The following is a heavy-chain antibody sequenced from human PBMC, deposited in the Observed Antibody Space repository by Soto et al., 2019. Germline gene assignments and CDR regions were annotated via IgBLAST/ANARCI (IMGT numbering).Heavy chain of an antibody. CDR1: GGTFSSYA. Sequence: QVQLVQSGAEVKKPGSSVKVSCKASGGTFSSYAISWVRQAPGQGLEWMGGIIPIFGTANYAQKFQGRVTIXXDXSXXTAYMELSSLRSEDTAVYYCARPTYSGSYYFAFDIWGQGTMVTVSS. D-gene: IGHD1-26*01. CDR3: ARPTYSGSYYFAFDI. CDR2: IIPIFGTA. J-gene: IGHJ3*02. V-gene: IGHV1-69*12.